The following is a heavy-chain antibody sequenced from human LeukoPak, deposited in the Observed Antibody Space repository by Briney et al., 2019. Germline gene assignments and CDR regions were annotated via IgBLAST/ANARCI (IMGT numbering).Heavy chain of an antibody. CDR3: ARDREPRYCTNGVCFSGGGWYFDL. Sequence: PGRSLRLSCAASGFTFSSYAMHWVRQAPGKGLEWVAVISYDGSNKYYADSVKGRFTISRDNSKNTLYLQMNSQRAEDTAVYYCARDREPRYCTNGVCFSGGGWYFDLWGRGTLVTVSS. CDR2: ISYDGSNK. V-gene: IGHV3-30-3*01. J-gene: IGHJ2*01. D-gene: IGHD2-8*01. CDR1: GFTFSSYA.